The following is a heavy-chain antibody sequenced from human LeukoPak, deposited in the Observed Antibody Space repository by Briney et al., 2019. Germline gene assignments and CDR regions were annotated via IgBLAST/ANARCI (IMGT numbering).Heavy chain of an antibody. CDR1: GGTFSSHA. D-gene: IGHD6-13*01. CDR3: ARLVAAAGGEFDY. V-gene: IGHV1-69*04. Sequence: ASVKVSCKASGGTFSSHAISWVRQAPGQGLEWMGRIIPILGIANYAQKFQGRVTITADKSTSTAYMELSSLRSADTAVYYCARLVAAAGGEFDYWGQGTLVTVTS. CDR2: IIPILGIA. J-gene: IGHJ4*02.